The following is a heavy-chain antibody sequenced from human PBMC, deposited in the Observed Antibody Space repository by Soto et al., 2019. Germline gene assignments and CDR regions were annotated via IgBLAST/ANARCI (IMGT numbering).Heavy chain of an antibody. V-gene: IGHV4-39*01. CDR3: AMHYASGNYYSPGDY. Sequence: SETLSLTCSVSGDSRSSGTYHWAWIRQPPGKGLGWIGTIFYSGTTHYTPSLKSRVTISVDTSKSQFFLNLSSVTAADTAVYYGAMHYASGNYYSPGDYWGQGALVTVS. CDR2: IFYSGTT. CDR1: GDSRSSGTYH. J-gene: IGHJ4*02. D-gene: IGHD3-10*01.